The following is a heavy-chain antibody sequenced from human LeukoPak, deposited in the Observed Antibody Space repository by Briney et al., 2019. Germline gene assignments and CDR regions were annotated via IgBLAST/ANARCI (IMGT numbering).Heavy chain of an antibody. CDR1: GFTFDDYA. CDR2: ISGDGSST. CDR3: ASTNSGYYHDWYFDL. D-gene: IGHD3-22*01. J-gene: IGHJ2*01. Sequence: GGSLRLSCAASGFTFDDYAMHWVRQAPGKGLEWVSLISGDGSSTYYADSVRGRFTISRDNSENSLYLQMNSLRTEDTALYYCASTNSGYYHDWYFDLWGRGTLVTVSS. V-gene: IGHV3-43*02.